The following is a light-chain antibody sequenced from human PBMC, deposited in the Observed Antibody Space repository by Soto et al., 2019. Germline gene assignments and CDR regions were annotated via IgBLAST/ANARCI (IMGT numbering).Light chain of an antibody. J-gene: IGKJ1*01. V-gene: IGKV3-20*01. CDR2: GAS. CDR1: QMINSF. Sequence: EIVLTQSPGTLSLSPGEGSTLSCRASQMINSFLAWYQQRRGQAPRLLIHGASNRATGIPDRFSGSGSGPDFTLTIRRMEPEDFAVYYCQQYGGSPRTFGQGTKVDIK. CDR3: QQYGGSPRT.